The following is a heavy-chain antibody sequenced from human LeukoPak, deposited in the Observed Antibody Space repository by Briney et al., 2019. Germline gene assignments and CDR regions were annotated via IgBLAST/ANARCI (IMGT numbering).Heavy chain of an antibody. Sequence: VASVKVSCKASGYTFTSYDINWVRQATGQGLEWMGWMNPNSGNTGYAQKFQGRVTMTRNTSISTAYMELSSLRSEDTAVYYCARGHDYIGLYDSSGYWGQGTLVTVSS. CDR1: GYTFTSYD. CDR3: ARGHDYIGLYDSSGY. D-gene: IGHD3-22*01. V-gene: IGHV1-8*01. J-gene: IGHJ4*02. CDR2: MNPNSGNT.